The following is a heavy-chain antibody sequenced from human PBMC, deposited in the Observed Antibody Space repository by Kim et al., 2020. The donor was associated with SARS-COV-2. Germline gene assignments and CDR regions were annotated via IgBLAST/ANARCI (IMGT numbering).Heavy chain of an antibody. V-gene: IGHV3-64D*09. CDR1: GFIFSYFA. CDR2: INSYGNSE. Sequence: GGSLRLSCSASGFIFSYFALHWVRQAPGKGLEYVASINSYGNSEFLADSLKDRLTVSRDNSKNAVYLEMSGLRVEDTAVYFCVKDSLRGDGWHERFHYF. J-gene: IGHJ4*01. D-gene: IGHD6-19*01. CDR3: VKDSLRGDGWHERFHYF.